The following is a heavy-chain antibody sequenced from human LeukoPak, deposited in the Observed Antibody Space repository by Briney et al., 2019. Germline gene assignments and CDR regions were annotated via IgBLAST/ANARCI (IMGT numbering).Heavy chain of an antibody. CDR1: GFTFSYYL. D-gene: IGHD4-17*01. J-gene: IGHJ4*02. V-gene: IGHV3-74*01. CDR2: INSDGGST. Sequence: GGSLRLSCAASGFTFSYYLMHWVRQAPGKGLVCVSRINSDGGSTSYADSVKGRFTISRDNAKNTLYLQMNSLRAEDTAVYYCARDDDYGDPPFDYWGQGTLVTVSS. CDR3: ARDDDYGDPPFDY.